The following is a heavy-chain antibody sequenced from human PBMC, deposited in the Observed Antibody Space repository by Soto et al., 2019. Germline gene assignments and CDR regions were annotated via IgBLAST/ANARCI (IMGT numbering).Heavy chain of an antibody. CDR2: ISWHSGSI. CDR1: GFTFDDYA. J-gene: IGHJ5*02. Sequence: GGSLRLSCAASGFTFDDYAMHWVRQAPGKGLEWVSGISWHSGSIGYADSVKGRFTISRDNAKNSLYLQMNSLRAEDTALYYCAKDSETYYDFWGGPKNHNWFDPWGQGTLVTVSS. V-gene: IGHV3-9*01. CDR3: AKDSETYYDFWGGPKNHNWFDP. D-gene: IGHD3-3*01.